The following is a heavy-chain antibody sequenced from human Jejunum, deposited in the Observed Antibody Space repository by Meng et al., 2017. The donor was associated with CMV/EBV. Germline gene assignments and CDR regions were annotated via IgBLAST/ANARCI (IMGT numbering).Heavy chain of an antibody. D-gene: IGHD2/OR15-2a*01. V-gene: IGHV3-66*02. CDR1: GFSVGNNY. CDR2: IYDVGNT. Sequence: GSLRLSCAASGFSVGNNYMNWVRQAPGKGLEWVSVIYDVGNTYYADSVKGRFFISRDSSKNILYLQMNSLRPEDTALYYCARRAFDWGQGTLVTVSS. CDR3: ARRAFD. J-gene: IGHJ4*02.